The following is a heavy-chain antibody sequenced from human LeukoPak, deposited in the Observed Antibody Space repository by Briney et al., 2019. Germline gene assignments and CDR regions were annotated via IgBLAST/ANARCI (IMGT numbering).Heavy chain of an antibody. J-gene: IGHJ5*02. CDR3: ARVWWNDPLPVDP. D-gene: IGHD1-1*01. V-gene: IGHV1-8*01. CDR1: GYTFTSYD. Sequence: ASVKVSCKASGYTFTSYDINWVRQATGQGLEWMGWMNPNSGSTGYAQKFQGRVTMTRNTSISTAYMELSSLRSEDTAVYYCARVWWNDPLPVDPWGQGTLVTVSS. CDR2: MNPNSGST.